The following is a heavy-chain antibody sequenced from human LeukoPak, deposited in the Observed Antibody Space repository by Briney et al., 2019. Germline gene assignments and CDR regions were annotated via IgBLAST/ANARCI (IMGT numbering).Heavy chain of an antibody. V-gene: IGHV4-59*01. CDR1: GGSISSYY. D-gene: IGHD3-3*01. CDR2: IYYSGST. J-gene: IGHJ5*02. CDR3: ARGQDFWSGYSRVNWFDP. Sequence: SETLSLTCTVSGGSISSYYWSWIRQPPGKGLEWIGYIYYSGSTNYNPSLKSRVTISVDTSKNQFSLKLSSVTAADTAVYYCARGQDFWSGYSRVNWFDPWGQGTLVTVSS.